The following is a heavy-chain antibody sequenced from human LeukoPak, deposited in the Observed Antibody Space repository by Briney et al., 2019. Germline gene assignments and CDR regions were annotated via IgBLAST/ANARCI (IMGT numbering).Heavy chain of an antibody. CDR3: ARVLDYYGSGTYSFDY. CDR2: ISAYNGNT. J-gene: IGHJ4*02. Sequence: RRASVKVSCKASGYTFTSYAMHWVRQAPGQGLEWMGWISAYNGNTNYAQKLQGRVTMTTDTSTSTVYLELRSLRSEDTAVYYCARVLDYYGSGTYSFDYWGQGTLVTVSS. CDR1: GYTFTSYA. V-gene: IGHV1-18*01. D-gene: IGHD3-10*01.